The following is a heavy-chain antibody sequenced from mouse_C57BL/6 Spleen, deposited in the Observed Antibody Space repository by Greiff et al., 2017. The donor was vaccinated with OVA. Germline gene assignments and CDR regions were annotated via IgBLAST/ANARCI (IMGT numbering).Heavy chain of an antibody. CDR2: IYPGDGDT. V-gene: IGHV1-82*01. Sequence: VQLKESGPELVKPGASVKISCKASGYAFSSSWMNWVKQRPGKGLEWIGRIYPGDGDTNYNGKFKGKATLTADKSSSTAYMQLSSLTSEDSAVYFCAKNYGSSPWFAYWGQGTLVTVSA. D-gene: IGHD1-1*01. J-gene: IGHJ3*01. CDR3: AKNYGSSPWFAY. CDR1: GYAFSSSW.